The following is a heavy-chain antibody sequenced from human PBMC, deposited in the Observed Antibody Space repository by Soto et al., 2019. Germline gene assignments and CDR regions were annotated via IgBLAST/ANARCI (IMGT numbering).Heavy chain of an antibody. CDR2: ISWDGGST. Sequence: GGSLRLSCAASGFTFDDYAMHWVRQAPGKGLEWVSLISWDGGSTYYADSVKGRFTISRDNSKNSLYLQMNSLRAEDTALYYCAKDYRACGGDCSNYYGMDVWGQGTTVTVSS. CDR1: GFTFDDYA. D-gene: IGHD2-21*02. CDR3: AKDYRACGGDCSNYYGMDV. V-gene: IGHV3-43D*03. J-gene: IGHJ6*02.